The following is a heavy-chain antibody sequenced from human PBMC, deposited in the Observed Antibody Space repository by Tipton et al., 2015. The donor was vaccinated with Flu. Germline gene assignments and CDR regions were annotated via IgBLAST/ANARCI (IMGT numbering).Heavy chain of an antibody. CDR2: IYYSGNA. J-gene: IGHJ6*02. CDR3: ARGPGGDSGTGRGYFFGLDV. Sequence: TLSLTCSVSGDSISTYYWSWIRQPPGKRLEWIGYIYYSGNADYNPSLKSRLSISIDTSKNQFSLNLASVTAADTAIYFCARGPGGDSGTGRGYFFGLDVWGQGTTVTVSS. V-gene: IGHV4-59*01. CDR1: GDSISTYY. D-gene: IGHD3-10*01.